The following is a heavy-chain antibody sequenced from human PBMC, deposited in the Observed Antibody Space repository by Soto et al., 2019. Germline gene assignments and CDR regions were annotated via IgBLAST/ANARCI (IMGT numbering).Heavy chain of an antibody. CDR3: AREARRADDS. D-gene: IGHD6-19*01. CDR2: INSDGSST. Sequence: GGSLRLSCAASGFTFSNSWMHWVRQAPGKGLVWVSRINSDGSSTGYADSVKGRFTISRDNAKNTLYLQMNSLTAEDTAVYYCAREARRADDSWGQGTLVTVSS. CDR1: GFTFSNSW. J-gene: IGHJ5*01. V-gene: IGHV3-74*01.